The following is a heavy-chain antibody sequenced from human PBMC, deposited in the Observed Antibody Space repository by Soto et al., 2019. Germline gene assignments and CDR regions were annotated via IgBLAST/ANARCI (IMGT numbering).Heavy chain of an antibody. CDR3: ARHAAGSLGAYYFDY. V-gene: IGHV4-39*01. CDR2: IYYSGST. CDR1: GGSISSSSYY. Sequence: QLQLQESGPGLVKPSETLSLTCTVSGGSISSSSYYWGWIRQPPGKGLEWIGSIYYSGSTYYNPSLKSRVTISVDTSKNQFSLKLSSVTAADTAVYYCARHAAGSLGAYYFDYWGQGTLVTVSS. D-gene: IGHD1-26*01. J-gene: IGHJ4*02.